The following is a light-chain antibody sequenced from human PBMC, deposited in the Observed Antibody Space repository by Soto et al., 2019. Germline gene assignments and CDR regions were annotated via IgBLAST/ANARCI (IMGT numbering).Light chain of an antibody. CDR3: RSYTSSSTRV. CDR2: EVS. CDR1: SSDVGGYNY. J-gene: IGLJ3*02. Sequence: QSALTQPASVSGSPGQSITISCTGTSSDVGGYNYVSWYQQHPGKAPKLMIYEVSNRPSGVSNRFSGSKSGNTASLTISGLDAEEGADYCCRSYTSSSTRVFGGGTKVTVL. V-gene: IGLV2-14*01.